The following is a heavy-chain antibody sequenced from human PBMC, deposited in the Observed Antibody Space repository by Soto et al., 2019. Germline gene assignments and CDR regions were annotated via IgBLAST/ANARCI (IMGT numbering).Heavy chain of an antibody. CDR1: GGSISSYY. D-gene: IGHD3-10*01. Sequence: SETLSLTCTVSGGSISSYYWSWIRQPPGKGLEWIGYIYYSGSTNYNPSLKSPVTISVDTSKNQFSLKLSSVTAADTAVYYCARDWGYYYGSGSYYREGNWFDPWGQGTLVTVSS. CDR2: IYYSGST. CDR3: ARDWGYYYGSGSYYREGNWFDP. J-gene: IGHJ5*02. V-gene: IGHV4-59*01.